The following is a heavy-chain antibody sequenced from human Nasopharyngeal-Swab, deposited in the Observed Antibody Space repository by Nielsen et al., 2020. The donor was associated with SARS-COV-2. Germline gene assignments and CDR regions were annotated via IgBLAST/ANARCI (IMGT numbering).Heavy chain of an antibody. CDR3: ARVRVAGTYYYYYYMDV. J-gene: IGHJ6*03. Sequence: GGSLRLPCAASGFTFSSYWMSWVRQAPGKWLEWVANIKQDGSEKYYVDSVKGRFTISRDNAKNSLYLQMNSLRAEDTAVYYCARVRVAGTYYYYYYMDVWGKGTTVTVSS. D-gene: IGHD6-19*01. CDR2: IKQDGSEK. CDR1: GFTFSSYW. V-gene: IGHV3-7*03.